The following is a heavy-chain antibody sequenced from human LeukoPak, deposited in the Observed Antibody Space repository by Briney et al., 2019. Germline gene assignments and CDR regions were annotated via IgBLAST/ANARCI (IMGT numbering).Heavy chain of an antibody. J-gene: IGHJ5*02. CDR3: AREGTFSSPRNWFDP. V-gene: IGHV4-59*12. Sequence: TSETLSLTCTVSGGSISSYYWSWIRQPPGKGLEWIGYIYYSGSTNYNPSPKSRVTMSVDTSKNQFSLKLSSVTAADTAVYYCAREGTFSSPRNWFDPWGQGTLVTVSS. CDR1: GGSISSYY. CDR2: IYYSGST. D-gene: IGHD6-13*01.